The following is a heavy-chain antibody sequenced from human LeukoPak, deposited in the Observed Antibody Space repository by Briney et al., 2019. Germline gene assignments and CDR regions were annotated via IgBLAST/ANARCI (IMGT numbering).Heavy chain of an antibody. CDR3: ARGLHYYDFWSGYSY. D-gene: IGHD3-3*01. Sequence: GGPLRLSCAASGFTFSSYSMNWVRQAPGKGLEWVSSISSSSSYIYYADSVKGRFTISRDNAKNSLYLQMNSLRAEDTAVYYCARGLHYYDFWSGYSYWGQGTLVTVSS. CDR2: ISSSSSYI. V-gene: IGHV3-21*01. J-gene: IGHJ4*02. CDR1: GFTFSSYS.